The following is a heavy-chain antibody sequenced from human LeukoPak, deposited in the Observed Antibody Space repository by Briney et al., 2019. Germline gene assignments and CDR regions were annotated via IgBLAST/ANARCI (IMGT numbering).Heavy chain of an antibody. CDR3: ARTQVAATTHAPYYFDF. Sequence: GESLKISCKGSGYSFTTYWIGWVRQMPGKGLEWMGIIYPGDSDIRYSPSFQGQVTISADKSISTAYLQWSSLKASDTAMYYCARTQVAATTHAPYYFDFWGQGTLSPSPQ. D-gene: IGHD1-26*01. CDR2: IYPGDSDI. CDR1: GYSFTTYW. J-gene: IGHJ4*02. V-gene: IGHV5-51*01.